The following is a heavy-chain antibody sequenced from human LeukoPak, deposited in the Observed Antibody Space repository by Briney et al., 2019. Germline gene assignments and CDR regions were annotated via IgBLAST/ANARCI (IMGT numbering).Heavy chain of an antibody. D-gene: IGHD3-10*01. CDR3: AREESGDLLLRY. V-gene: IGHV1-2*02. CDR1: GYIFTAYY. J-gene: IGHJ4*02. CDR2: FSPDSGAS. Sequence: GASVKVSCKASGYIFTAYYMHWVRQAPGQGLEWMGWFSPDSGASNYAQNFQGRVTMTRDTSIRTAYMELSGLRSDDTAVYYCAREESGDLLLRYWGQGTPVSVSS.